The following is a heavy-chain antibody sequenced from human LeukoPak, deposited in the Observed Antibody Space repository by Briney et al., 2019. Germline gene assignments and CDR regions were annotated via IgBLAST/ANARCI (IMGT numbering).Heavy chain of an antibody. D-gene: IGHD3-3*01. CDR3: ATKNGFLEWLSFDY. J-gene: IGHJ4*02. V-gene: IGHV3-66*01. CDR1: GFTVSSNY. CDR2: IYSGGST. Sequence: GRSLRLSCAASGFTVSSNYMSWVRQAPGKGLEWVSVIYSGGSTYYADSVKGRFTISRDNSKNTLYLQMNSLRAEDTAVYYCATKNGFLEWLSFDYWGQGTLVTVSS.